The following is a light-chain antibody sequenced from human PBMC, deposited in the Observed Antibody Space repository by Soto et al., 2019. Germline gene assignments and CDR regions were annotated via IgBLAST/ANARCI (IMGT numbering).Light chain of an antibody. CDR1: SSNIGSST. V-gene: IGLV1-44*01. CDR2: SNN. J-gene: IGLJ1*01. Sequence: QSALTQPPSASGTPGQRVTISCSGSSSNIGSSTVNWYQQLPGTAPKLLIYSNNQRPSGVPDRFSGSKSGTSASLAISGLQSEDEADYYCCSYAGSYTLYVFGTGTKVTVL. CDR3: CSYAGSYTLYV.